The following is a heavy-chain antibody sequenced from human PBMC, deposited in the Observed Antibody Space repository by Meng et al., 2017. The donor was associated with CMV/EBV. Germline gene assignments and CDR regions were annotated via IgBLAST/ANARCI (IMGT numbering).Heavy chain of an antibody. CDR2: IYYSGST. V-gene: IGHV4-59*01. Sequence: SETLSLTCTVSGGSISSYYWSWIRQPPGKGLGWIGYIYYSGSTNYNPSLKSRVTISVDTSKNQFSLKLSSVTAADTAVYYCARGIYCSSTSCYSDYFDYWGQGTLVTVSS. CDR1: GGSISSYY. D-gene: IGHD2-2*01. CDR3: ARGIYCSSTSCYSDYFDY. J-gene: IGHJ4*02.